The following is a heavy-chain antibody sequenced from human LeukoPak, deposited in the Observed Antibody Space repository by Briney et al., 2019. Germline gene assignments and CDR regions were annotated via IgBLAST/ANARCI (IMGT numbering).Heavy chain of an antibody. V-gene: IGHV4-34*01. CDR2: INHSGST. CDR1: GGSFSGYY. CDR3: ARDHYDILTGYQKGWFDP. J-gene: IGHJ5*02. D-gene: IGHD3-9*01. Sequence: SETLSLTCAVYGGSFSGYYWSWIRQPPGKGLEWIGEINHSGSTNYNPSLKSRVTISVDTSKNQFSLKLSSVTAADTAVYYCARDHYDILTGYQKGWFDPWGQGTLVTVSS.